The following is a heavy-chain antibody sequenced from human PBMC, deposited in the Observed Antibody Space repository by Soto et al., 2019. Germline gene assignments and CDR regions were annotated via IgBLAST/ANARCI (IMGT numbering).Heavy chain of an antibody. CDR1: GGYIREKY. J-gene: IGHJ5*02. D-gene: IGHD6-25*01. V-gene: IGHV4-4*07. CDR3: VASLAASGLNWLDP. Sequence: SETLSLTCIVSGGYIREKYWNWVRQPPGKGLEWIGLIFANGHTDYNPSLKSRVTMSVDASKNQFSLRLTSMTAADTAVYYCVASLAASGLNWLDPWGRGTLVTVSS. CDR2: IFANGHT.